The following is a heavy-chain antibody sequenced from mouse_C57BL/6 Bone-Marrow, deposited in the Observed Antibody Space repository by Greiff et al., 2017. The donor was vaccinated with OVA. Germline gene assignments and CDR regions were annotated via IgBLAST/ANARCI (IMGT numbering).Heavy chain of an antibody. CDR1: GYTFTSYG. J-gene: IGHJ1*03. Sequence: QVQLQQSGAELARPGASVKLSCKASGYTFTSYGISWVKQRTGQGLEWIGEIYPRSGNTYYNEKFKGKATLTADKSSSTAYMELRSLTSEDSAVYFCARARPNLLLRSFDVWGTGTTVTVSS. V-gene: IGHV1-81*01. CDR3: ARARPNLLLRSFDV. CDR2: IYPRSGNT. D-gene: IGHD1-1*01.